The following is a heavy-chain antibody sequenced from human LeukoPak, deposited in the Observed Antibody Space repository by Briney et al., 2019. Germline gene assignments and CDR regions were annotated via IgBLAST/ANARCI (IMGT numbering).Heavy chain of an antibody. J-gene: IGHJ4*02. D-gene: IGHD3-3*01. CDR3: ASLWGDDYDFWSGYPDY. CDR2: ISSSGTTI. CDR1: GFTFRTSG. Sequence: GGSLRLSCATSGFTFRTSGVNWVRQAPGKGLEWVSYISSSGTTISYAQSVKGRFTITRDNAQNSLTLHMNTLRAEDTAVYYCASLWGDDYDFWSGYPDYWGQGTLVTVSS. V-gene: IGHV3-48*01.